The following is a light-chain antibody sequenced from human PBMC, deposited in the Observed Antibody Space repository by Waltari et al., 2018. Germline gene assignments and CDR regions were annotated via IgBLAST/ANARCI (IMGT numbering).Light chain of an antibody. CDR1: SSDVGGYNY. Sequence: QSALTQPRSVSGSPGQSVALSCTGTSSDVGGYNYVSWYQQHPGKAPKLMIYDVTKRPSGVPDRFSGSKSGNTASLTISGLQADDEADYYCCSYAGPFGGGTKLTVL. CDR3: CSYAGP. J-gene: IGLJ2*01. V-gene: IGLV2-11*01. CDR2: DVT.